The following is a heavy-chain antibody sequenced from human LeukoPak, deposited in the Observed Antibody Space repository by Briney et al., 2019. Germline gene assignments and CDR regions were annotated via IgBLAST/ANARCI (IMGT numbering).Heavy chain of an antibody. V-gene: IGHV1-8*01. J-gene: IGHJ4*02. D-gene: IGHD3-22*01. CDR2: MNPNSGNT. Sequence: ASVTVSCKASGYTFTSYDINWVRQAAGQGREWMGWMNPNSGNTGYAQKFQGRVTMTRNTSISTAYMELSSLRSEDTAVYYCARAVAYDSSGVFFDYWGQGTLVTVSS. CDR1: GYTFTSYD. CDR3: ARAVAYDSSGVFFDY.